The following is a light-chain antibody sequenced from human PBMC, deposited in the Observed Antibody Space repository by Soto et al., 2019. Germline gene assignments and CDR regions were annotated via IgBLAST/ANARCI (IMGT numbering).Light chain of an antibody. CDR1: QDIRSY. CDR3: QQANSFPWT. V-gene: IGKV1-12*01. Sequence: DIQMTQFPSSVSASVGDRVTITCRASQDIRSYLAWYQQKPGKAPKLLIYDASSLQTGVPSRFSGSGSATDFTLTISSLQPEDFAIYYCQQANSFPWTFGQGTKVEIK. J-gene: IGKJ1*01. CDR2: DAS.